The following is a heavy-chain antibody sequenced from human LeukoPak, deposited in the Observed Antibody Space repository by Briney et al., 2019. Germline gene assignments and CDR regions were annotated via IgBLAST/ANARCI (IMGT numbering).Heavy chain of an antibody. Sequence: ASVKVSCKASGYTFTAYYMHWVRQAPGQGLEWMGWINPNSGGTNYAQKFQGRVTMTRDTSISTAYMELSRLRSDDTAVYYCASVLYCGADCYSGRYFFDYWGQGTLVTVSS. D-gene: IGHD2-21*02. CDR3: ASVLYCGADCYSGRYFFDY. CDR2: INPNSGGT. J-gene: IGHJ4*02. CDR1: GYTFTAYY. V-gene: IGHV1-2*02.